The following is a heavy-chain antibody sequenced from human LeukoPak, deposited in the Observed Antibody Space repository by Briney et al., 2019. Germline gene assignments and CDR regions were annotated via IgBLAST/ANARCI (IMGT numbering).Heavy chain of an antibody. Sequence: GESLKISCKGSGYSFTSYWIGWVRQMPGKGLEWMGIIYPGDSDTRYSPSFQGQVTISADKSISTAYLQWSSLKASDTAMYYCAGHLPEFDILTGYYIDWGQGTLVTVSS. CDR1: GYSFTSYW. V-gene: IGHV5-51*01. D-gene: IGHD3-9*01. CDR3: AGHLPEFDILTGYYID. J-gene: IGHJ4*02. CDR2: IYPGDSDT.